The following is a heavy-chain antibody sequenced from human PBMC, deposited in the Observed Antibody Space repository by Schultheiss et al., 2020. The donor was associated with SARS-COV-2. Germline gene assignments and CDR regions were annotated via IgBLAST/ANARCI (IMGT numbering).Heavy chain of an antibody. D-gene: IGHD2-2*01. Sequence: SETLSLTCAVYGGSFSGYYWSWIRQPAGKGLEWIGRIYTSGSTNYNPSLKSRVTMSVDTSKNQFSLKLSSVTAADTAVYYCAREDVVVPAASESWGQGTLVTVSS. J-gene: IGHJ4*02. CDR2: IYTSGST. V-gene: IGHV4-4*07. CDR1: GGSFSGYY. CDR3: AREDVVVPAASES.